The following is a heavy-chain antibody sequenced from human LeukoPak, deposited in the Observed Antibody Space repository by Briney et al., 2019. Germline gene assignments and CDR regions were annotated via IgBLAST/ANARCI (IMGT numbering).Heavy chain of an antibody. Sequence: GGSLRLSCAASGFTFSDYYMSWIRQAPGKGLEWVSYISSSGSTIYYADSVKGRFTISRDNAKNSLYLQMKSLRAEDTAVYYCAKGQTRRYYYYYMDVWGKGTTVTISS. CDR3: AKGQTRRYYYYYMDV. CDR1: GFTFSDYY. V-gene: IGHV3-11*01. J-gene: IGHJ6*03. CDR2: ISSSGSTI.